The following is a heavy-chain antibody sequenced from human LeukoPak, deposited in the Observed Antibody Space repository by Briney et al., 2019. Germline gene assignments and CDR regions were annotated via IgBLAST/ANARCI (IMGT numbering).Heavy chain of an antibody. Sequence: GGSLRLSCAASGFTFDDCGMSWVRQAPGKGLEWVSGINWNGGSTGYADSVKGRFTISRDNAKNSLYLQMNSLRAEDTALYYCARYLSIAAAGGYYFDYWGQGTLVTVSS. J-gene: IGHJ4*02. CDR1: GFTFDDCG. CDR2: INWNGGST. CDR3: ARYLSIAAAGGYYFDY. V-gene: IGHV3-20*04. D-gene: IGHD6-13*01.